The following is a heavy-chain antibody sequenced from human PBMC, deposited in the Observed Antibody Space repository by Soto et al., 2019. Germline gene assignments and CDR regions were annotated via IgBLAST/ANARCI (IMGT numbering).Heavy chain of an antibody. CDR2: IISIFGTA. CDR1: GGTFSSYA. Sequence: QVQLVQSGAEVKKPGSSVKVSCKASGGTFSSYAISWVRQAPGQGLEWMGGIISIFGTANYAQKFQGRVTITADESTSTAYMELSSLRSEDTAVYYCARVGRDIVVVPAARNYYYGMDVWGQGTTVTVSS. J-gene: IGHJ6*02. V-gene: IGHV1-69*01. CDR3: ARVGRDIVVVPAARNYYYGMDV. D-gene: IGHD2-2*01.